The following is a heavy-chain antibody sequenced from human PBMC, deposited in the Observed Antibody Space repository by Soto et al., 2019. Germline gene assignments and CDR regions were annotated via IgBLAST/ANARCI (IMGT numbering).Heavy chain of an antibody. CDR1: GFTFSSYW. V-gene: IGHV3-74*01. J-gene: IGHJ4*02. Sequence: EVQLVESGGGLVQPGGSLRLSCAASGFTFSSYWMHWVRQAPGKGLVWVSRINSDGSSTSYADSVKGRCTISRDNAKNTLYLQINSLRAEDTAVYYCVRTSLVVAAATRADYWGQGTLVTVSS. CDR2: INSDGSST. D-gene: IGHD2-15*01. CDR3: VRTSLVVAAATRADY.